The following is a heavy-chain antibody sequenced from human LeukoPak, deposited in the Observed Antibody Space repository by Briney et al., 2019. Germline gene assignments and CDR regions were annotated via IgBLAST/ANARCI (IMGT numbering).Heavy chain of an antibody. V-gene: IGHV3-23*01. CDR1: GFTFSSYA. CDR3: ATDYGGNSGGFDY. J-gene: IGHJ4*02. CDR2: ISDSGGRT. Sequence: GGSLRLSCAASGFTFSSYAMSWVRQAPGKGLEWVSSISDSGGRTYHADSVKGRFTISRDNAKNSLDLQMNSLRAEDTAVYYCATDYGGNSGGFDYWGQGTLVTVSS. D-gene: IGHD4-23*01.